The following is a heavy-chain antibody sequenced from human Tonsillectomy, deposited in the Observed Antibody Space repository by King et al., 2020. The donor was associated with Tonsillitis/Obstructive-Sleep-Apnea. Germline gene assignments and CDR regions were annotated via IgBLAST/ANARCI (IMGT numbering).Heavy chain of an antibody. V-gene: IGHV3-9*01. Sequence: VQLVESGGGLVQPGRSLRLSCAASGFTFDDYAMHWVRQAPGKGLEWVSGISWNSGSIGYADSVKGRFTISRDNAKNSLYLQMNSLRAEDTALYYCAKDKPRRHSSGWNDYWGQGTLVTVSS. J-gene: IGHJ4*02. D-gene: IGHD6-19*01. CDR1: GFTFDDYA. CDR2: ISWNSGSI. CDR3: AKDKPRRHSSGWNDY.